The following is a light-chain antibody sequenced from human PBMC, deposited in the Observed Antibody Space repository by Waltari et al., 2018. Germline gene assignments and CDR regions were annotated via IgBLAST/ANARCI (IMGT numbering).Light chain of an antibody. Sequence: SYELTQPPSVSVSPGQTARITCSGDALPQKYAYWYQQKSGQAPVQVIYEDVKRPSGLPERFSGSSSGTMVTLTISGAQVEDEADYYCYSTDSSGNVQVFGGGTKLTVL. CDR1: ALPQKY. J-gene: IGLJ2*01. V-gene: IGLV3-10*01. CDR3: YSTDSSGNVQV. CDR2: EDV.